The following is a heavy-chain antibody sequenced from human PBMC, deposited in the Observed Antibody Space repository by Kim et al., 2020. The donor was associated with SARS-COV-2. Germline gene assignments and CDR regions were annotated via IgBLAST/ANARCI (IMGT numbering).Heavy chain of an antibody. Sequence: SVKVSCKASGGTFSSYAISWVRQAPGQGLEWMGGIIPIFGTANYAQKFQGRVTITADESTSTAYMELSSLRSEDTAVYYCARESLYYYGSGSNYGMDVWGQGTTVTVSS. D-gene: IGHD3-10*01. V-gene: IGHV1-69*13. CDR3: ARESLYYYGSGSNYGMDV. J-gene: IGHJ6*02. CDR1: GGTFSSYA. CDR2: IIPIFGTA.